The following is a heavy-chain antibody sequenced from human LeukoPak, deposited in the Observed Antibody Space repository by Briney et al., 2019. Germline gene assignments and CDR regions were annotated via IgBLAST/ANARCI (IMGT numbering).Heavy chain of an antibody. D-gene: IGHD3-3*01. CDR3: AKEAGAIFGVVIHSFDY. CDR1: GFTFSSYA. J-gene: IGHJ4*02. V-gene: IGHV3-23*01. CDR2: ISGSGGST. Sequence: PGGSLRLSCAASGFTFSSYAMSWVRQAPGKGLEWVSAISGSGGSTYYADSVKGRFTISRDNSKNTLYLQMNSLRAEDTAVYYCAKEAGAIFGVVIHSFDYWGQGTLVTVSS.